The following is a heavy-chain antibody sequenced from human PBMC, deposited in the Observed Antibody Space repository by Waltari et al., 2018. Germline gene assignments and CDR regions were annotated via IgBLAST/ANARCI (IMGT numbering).Heavy chain of an antibody. J-gene: IGHJ6*02. Sequence: QVQLVQSGAEVKKPGASVKVSCKVSGYTLTELSMHWVRQAPGKGLEWMGGVVPEEGETNYEQKFQGRVTMTEDTSTDTADMELSSLRSEDTAVYYCATDHGLRFRGQTPRYGMDVWGQGTTVTVSS. D-gene: IGHD3-10*01. CDR2: VVPEEGET. CDR3: ATDHGLRFRGQTPRYGMDV. CDR1: GYTLTELS. V-gene: IGHV1-24*01.